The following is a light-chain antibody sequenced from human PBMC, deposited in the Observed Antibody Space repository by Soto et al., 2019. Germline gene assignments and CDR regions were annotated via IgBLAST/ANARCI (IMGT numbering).Light chain of an antibody. J-gene: IGKJ2*01. V-gene: IGKV1-5*03. CDR3: QQYKGYSPYT. Sequence: DIQMTQSPSTLSASVGDRVTITCRASQTISTWLAWYQQKPGKAPKVLIYKASTLESGVPSRFSGSGSGTEFTLTISSLQPDDFATYYCQQYKGYSPYTFGQGTKLEIK. CDR1: QTISTW. CDR2: KAS.